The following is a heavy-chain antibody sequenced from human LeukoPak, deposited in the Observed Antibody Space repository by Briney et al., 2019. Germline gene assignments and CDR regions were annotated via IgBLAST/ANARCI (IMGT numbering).Heavy chain of an antibody. CDR1: GGTFSSYA. Sequence: SVKVSCKASGGTFSSYAISWVRQAPGQGLEWMGRIIPIFGTANYAQKFQGRVTITTDESTSTAYMELSSLRSEDTAVYYCGRSTPADIVVVPAAIDYFDYWGQGTLVTVSS. CDR2: IIPIFGTA. CDR3: GRSTPADIVVVPAAIDYFDY. V-gene: IGHV1-69*05. J-gene: IGHJ4*02. D-gene: IGHD2-2*02.